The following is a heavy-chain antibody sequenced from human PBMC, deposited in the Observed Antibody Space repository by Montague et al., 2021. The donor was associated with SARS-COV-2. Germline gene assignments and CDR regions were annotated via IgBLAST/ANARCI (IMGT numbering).Heavy chain of an antibody. Sequence: SETLSLTCAVYGGSFSGYYWSWIRQPPGKGLEWIGEINHSGSTDYNPSLKSRVTISVDTSKNQFSLKLSSVTAADTAAYYCARANGYYFDYWGRGTLVTVSS. J-gene: IGHJ4*02. CDR3: ARANGYYFDY. V-gene: IGHV4-34*01. CDR1: GGSFSGYY. CDR2: INHSGST. D-gene: IGHD2-8*01.